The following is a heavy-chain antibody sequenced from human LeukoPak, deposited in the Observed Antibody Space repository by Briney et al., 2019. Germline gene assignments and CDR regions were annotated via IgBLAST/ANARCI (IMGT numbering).Heavy chain of an antibody. CDR3: ARGGELLRPADY. Sequence: ASVKVSCKASGYTFTSYDINWVRQATGQGLEGMGWMNPNSGNTGYAQKFQGRVTITRNTSISTAYMELRSLRSDDTAVYYCARGGELLRPADYWGQGTLVTVSS. J-gene: IGHJ4*02. CDR2: MNPNSGNT. D-gene: IGHD1-26*01. V-gene: IGHV1-8*03. CDR1: GYTFTSYD.